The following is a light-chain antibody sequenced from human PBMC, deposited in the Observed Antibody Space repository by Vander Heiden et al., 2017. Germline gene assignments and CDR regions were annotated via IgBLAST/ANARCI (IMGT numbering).Light chain of an antibody. CDR1: ALPKQY. Sequence: SSALTQPSPLSVSPGQSAMIPCSGDALPKQYAYWYQQKPGQAPVLVIYKDSERPSGIPERFSGASSGTTVTLTISGVQAEDEADYYCQSADSSGTYDVVFGGGTKLTVL. V-gene: IGLV3-25*03. CDR2: KDS. J-gene: IGLJ2*01. CDR3: QSADSSGTYDVV.